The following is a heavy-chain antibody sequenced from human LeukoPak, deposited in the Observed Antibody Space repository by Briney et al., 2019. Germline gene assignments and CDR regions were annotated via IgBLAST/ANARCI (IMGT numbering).Heavy chain of an antibody. D-gene: IGHD3-10*01. J-gene: IGHJ2*01. CDR2: IYHSGST. CDR3: ARFGGGPSAGWYFDL. Sequence: SWIRQPPGKGLEWIGYIYHSGSTYYNPSLKSRVTISVDRSKNQFSLKLSSVTAADTAVYYCARFGGGPSAGWYFDLWGRGTLVTVSS. V-gene: IGHV4-30-2*01.